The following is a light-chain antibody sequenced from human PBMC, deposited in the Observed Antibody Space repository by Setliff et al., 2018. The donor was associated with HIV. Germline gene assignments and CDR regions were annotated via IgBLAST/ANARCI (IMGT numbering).Light chain of an antibody. CDR1: QSVTSNY. J-gene: IGKJ2*01. V-gene: IGKV3-20*01. Sequence: EIVLTQSPATLSLSPGERATLSCRTSQSVTSNYLAWYQHKPGQAPRLLIYGTSTRATGIPDRLSGGGSGTDFTLTINRLEPEDFAVYFCQQYGSSPYTFGQGTK. CDR3: QQYGSSPYT. CDR2: GTS.